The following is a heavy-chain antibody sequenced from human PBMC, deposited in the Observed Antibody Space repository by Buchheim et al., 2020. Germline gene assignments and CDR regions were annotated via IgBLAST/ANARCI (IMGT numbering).Heavy chain of an antibody. CDR2: ISGSGGST. Sequence: EVQLLESGGGLVQPGGSLRLSCAASGFTFSSYAMSWVRQAPGKGLEWVSAISGSGGSTYYAASVKGRFTISRDNSKNTLYLQRNSLRAEDTAVYDCAKNPPVGFWSGYTPLVDYWGQGTL. CDR3: AKNPPVGFWSGYTPLVDY. J-gene: IGHJ4*02. D-gene: IGHD3-3*01. V-gene: IGHV3-23*01. CDR1: GFTFSSYA.